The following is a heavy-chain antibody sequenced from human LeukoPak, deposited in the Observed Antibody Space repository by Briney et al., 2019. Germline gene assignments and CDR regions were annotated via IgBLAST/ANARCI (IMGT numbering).Heavy chain of an antibody. V-gene: IGHV4-61*02. CDR3: DSDERSTNGVDVTFFDY. CDR1: AGCISSGSYY. J-gene: IGHJ4*02. CDR2: IHSRGST. Sequence: SETLSLTCTVSAGCISSGSYYWRWIRQPAGKGLEWIGRIHSRGSTNYNPSLKSRVTISIDTTEKQVSLQLSAVTSADSDVYSVDSDERSTNGVDVTFFDYWGQGILVTVSS. D-gene: IGHD2-8*01.